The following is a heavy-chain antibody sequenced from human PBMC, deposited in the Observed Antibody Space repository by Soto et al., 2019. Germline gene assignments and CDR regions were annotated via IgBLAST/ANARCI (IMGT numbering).Heavy chain of an antibody. D-gene: IGHD5-18*01. J-gene: IGHJ6*03. CDR1: GFTFSSYG. V-gene: IGHV3-30*18. Sequence: GGSLRLSCAASGFTFSSYGMHWVRQAPGKGLEWVAVISYDGSNKYYADSVKGRFTISRDNSKNTLYLQMNSLRAEDTAVYYCAKDWGTAMVSDKYYYYYYMDVWGKGTTVTVSS. CDR2: ISYDGSNK. CDR3: AKDWGTAMVSDKYYYYYYMDV.